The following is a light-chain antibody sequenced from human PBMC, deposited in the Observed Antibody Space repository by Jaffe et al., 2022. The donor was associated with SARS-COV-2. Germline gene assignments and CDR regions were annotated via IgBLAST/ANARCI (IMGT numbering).Light chain of an antibody. V-gene: IGKV3-15*01. CDR3: QQYSNWPPFT. CDR1: QSVSSN. CDR2: AAS. J-gene: IGKJ4*01. Sequence: EIVMTQSPATLSVSPGERATLSCRASQSVSSNLAWYQQKPGQAPRLLIYAASTRATGIPGRFSGSGSGTEFTLTISSLQSEDFAVYYCQQYSNWPPFTFGGGTKVEIK.